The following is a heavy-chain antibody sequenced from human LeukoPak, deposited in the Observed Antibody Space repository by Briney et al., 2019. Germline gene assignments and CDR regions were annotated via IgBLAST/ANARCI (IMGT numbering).Heavy chain of an antibody. V-gene: IGHV3-66*01. D-gene: IGHD1-26*01. J-gene: IGHJ4*02. Sequence: GGSLRLSCAASGFGVSVNYMSWVRQAPGKGLEWVSVLYASGTTKYAESVKGRFTISRDTSDNTLNLQTNGLGAEDSAVYYCAAKGNGYTGIYVFAHWGQGTLVTVSA. CDR2: LYASGTT. CDR3: AAKGNGYTGIYVFAH. CDR1: GFGVSVNY.